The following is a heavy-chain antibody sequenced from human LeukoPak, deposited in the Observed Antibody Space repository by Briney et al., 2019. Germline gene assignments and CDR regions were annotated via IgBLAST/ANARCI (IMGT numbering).Heavy chain of an antibody. CDR1: GGSISSGGYY. CDR2: IYYSGST. Sequence: PSETLSLTCTVSGGSISSGGYYWSWIRQHPGKGLEWIGYIYYSGSTYYNPSLKSRVTISVDTSKNQFSLNLSSVTAADTAVYYCARDSSGYFAFDYWGQGTLVTVSS. D-gene: IGHD3-22*01. J-gene: IGHJ4*02. V-gene: IGHV4-31*03. CDR3: ARDSSGYFAFDY.